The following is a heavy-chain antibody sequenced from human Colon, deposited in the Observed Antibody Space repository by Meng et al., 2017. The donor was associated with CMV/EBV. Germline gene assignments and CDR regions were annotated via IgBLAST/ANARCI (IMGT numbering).Heavy chain of an antibody. V-gene: IGHV3-30*02. CDR2: IQSDGGEK. Sequence: GGSLRLSCAASGFTFSTFAMHWVRQAPGKGLEWVAFIQSDGGEKRYADSVKGRFTISRDNYKNTLYLQMNSLRAEDTAVYYCARASGGSYLFDYWGQGTLVTVSS. J-gene: IGHJ4*02. CDR1: GFTFSTFA. D-gene: IGHD1-26*01. CDR3: ARASGGSYLFDY.